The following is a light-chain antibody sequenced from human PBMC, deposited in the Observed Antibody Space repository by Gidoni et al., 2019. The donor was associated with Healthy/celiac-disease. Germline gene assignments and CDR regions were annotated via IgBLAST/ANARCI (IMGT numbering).Light chain of an antibody. J-gene: IGLJ1*01. V-gene: IGLV3-1*01. CDR2: QDS. CDR1: KLGDKY. CDR3: QAWDRSTEV. Sequence: SYELTQPPSVSVPPGQTASITCSGDKLGDKYACWYQQKPCQSPVLVIYQDSKRPSGIPGRFSGSNSGNTATLTISGTQAMDEADYYCQAWDRSTEVFGTGTKVTVL.